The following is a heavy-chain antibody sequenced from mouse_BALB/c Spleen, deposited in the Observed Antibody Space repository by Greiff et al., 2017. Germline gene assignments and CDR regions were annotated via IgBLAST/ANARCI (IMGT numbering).Heavy chain of an antibody. CDR3: AKNTGITTVVGYYAMDY. J-gene: IGHJ4*01. V-gene: IGHV2-5-1*01. D-gene: IGHD1-1*01. CDR1: GFSLTSYG. Sequence: QVQLKESGPSLVQPSQSLSITCTVSGFSLTSYGVHWVRQSPGKGLEWLGVIWRGGSTDYNAAFMSRLSITKDNSKSQVFFKMNSLQADDTAIYYCAKNTGITTVVGYYAMDYWGQGTSVTVSS. CDR2: IWRGGST.